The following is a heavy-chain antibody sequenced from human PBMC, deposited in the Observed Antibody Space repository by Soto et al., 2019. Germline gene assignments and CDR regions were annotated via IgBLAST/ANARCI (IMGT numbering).Heavy chain of an antibody. J-gene: IGHJ6*02. V-gene: IGHV3-48*03. Sequence: GGSLRLSCAVSGFTFSNYEMNWVRQAPGKGLEWVSYIGTSGRTIYYADSVRGRFTISRDNAKNSLYLQMNSLRAEDTAVYYCARDPAIYSGKFDYGLDVWGQGTTVTVSS. CDR1: GFTFSNYE. CDR3: ARDPAIYSGKFDYGLDV. D-gene: IGHD4-4*01. CDR2: IGTSGRTI.